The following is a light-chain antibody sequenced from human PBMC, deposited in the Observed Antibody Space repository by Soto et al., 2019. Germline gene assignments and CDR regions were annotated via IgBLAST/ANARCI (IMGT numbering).Light chain of an antibody. Sequence: IVFTQSPATLSLSPEERATLSCRASQSVKTFLVWYQQRPGQAPRLLIYGGSSRATGIPVRFSGSGSETDFTLTITRLEPEDFAMYYCQQYSSSRTFGQGTKVDIK. CDR2: GGS. J-gene: IGKJ1*01. CDR3: QQYSSSRT. V-gene: IGKV3-20*01. CDR1: QSVKTF.